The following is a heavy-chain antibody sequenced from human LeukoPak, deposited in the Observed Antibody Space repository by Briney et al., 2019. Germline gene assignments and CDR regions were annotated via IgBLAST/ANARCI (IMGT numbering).Heavy chain of an antibody. CDR2: IYYSGST. CDR1: GGSISSYY. D-gene: IGHD2-15*01. Sequence: PSETLSLTCTVSGGSISSYYWSWVRQPPGGGLEWIGYIYYSGSTNYNPSLKSRVTISVDTSKNQFSLKLSSVTAADTAVYYCARGRYCSADICSGGDAFDIWGQGTMVSVSS. CDR3: ARGRYCSADICSGGDAFDI. V-gene: IGHV4-59*12. J-gene: IGHJ3*02.